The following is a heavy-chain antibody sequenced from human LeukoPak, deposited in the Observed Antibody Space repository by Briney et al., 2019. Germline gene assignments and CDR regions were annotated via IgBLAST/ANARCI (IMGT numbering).Heavy chain of an antibody. D-gene: IGHD6-6*01. Sequence: TSETLSLTCTVSGGSISTYYWNWIRQPPGKGLEWIGYIYHSGSTNYNPSLQSRVTISVDTSKDQFSLNLNSVTAADTAVYYCARGGAARLHFQNWGQGTLVTVSS. CDR1: GGSISTYY. CDR2: IYHSGST. V-gene: IGHV4-59*01. CDR3: ARGGAARLHFQN. J-gene: IGHJ1*01.